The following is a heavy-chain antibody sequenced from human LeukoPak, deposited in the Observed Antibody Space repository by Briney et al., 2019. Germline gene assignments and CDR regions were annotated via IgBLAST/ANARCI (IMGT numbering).Heavy chain of an antibody. J-gene: IGHJ4*02. CDR2: IYYTGST. Sequence: SETLSLTCTVSGGSISSYYWSWIRQPPGKGLEWIGYIYYTGSTNYNPSLKSRVTISVDTSKNQFSLKLSSVTAADTAVYYCAGTYYYDSSGYYHYSLWGQGTLVTVSS. CDR1: GGSISSYY. CDR3: AGTYYYDSSGYYHYSL. D-gene: IGHD3-22*01. V-gene: IGHV4-59*01.